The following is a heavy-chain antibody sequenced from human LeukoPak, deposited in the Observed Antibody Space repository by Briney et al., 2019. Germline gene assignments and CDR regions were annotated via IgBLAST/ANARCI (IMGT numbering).Heavy chain of an antibody. CDR2: IYAAGAT. V-gene: IGHV3-66*01. Sequence: GGSLRLSCAASGITVSSSFMSCLRQVPGKGLEWVSIIYAAGATYTADSVTGRFTISRDTSKNMLNLEMNSLRPEDTAVYFCARVGIYRPGSSYFDHWGQGTLVAVSS. CDR1: GITVSSSF. J-gene: IGHJ4*02. CDR3: ARVGIYRPGSSYFDH. D-gene: IGHD3-10*01.